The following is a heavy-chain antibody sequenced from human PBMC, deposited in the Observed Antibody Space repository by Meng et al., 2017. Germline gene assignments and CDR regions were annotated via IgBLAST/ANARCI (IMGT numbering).Heavy chain of an antibody. CDR2: IYYSGST. CDR1: GGSISSSSYY. Sequence: SETLSLTCTVSGGSISSSSYYWGWIRQPPGKGLEWIGSIYYSGSTYYNPSLKSRVTISVDTSKNQLSLKLSSVTAADTAVYYCASRGGGKGYNDYWGQGTLVTVSS. CDR3: ASRGGGKGYNDY. D-gene: IGHD4-23*01. J-gene: IGHJ4*02. V-gene: IGHV4-39*07.